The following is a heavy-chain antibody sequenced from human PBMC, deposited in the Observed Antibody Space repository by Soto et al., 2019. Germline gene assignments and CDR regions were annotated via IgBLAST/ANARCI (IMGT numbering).Heavy chain of an antibody. V-gene: IGHV3-23*01. CDR1: GFSFSDYS. CDR3: AKRATTVPTPGNYFDC. D-gene: IGHD2-15*01. CDR2: LTSGGTT. Sequence: VQLLESGGGLVQPGGSLRLSCAASGFSFSDYSMTWVRQAPGRGLEWVSTLTSGGTTFYADSVKGRFTISRDNSKNTLSLQMHSLRTEDTALYYCAKRATTVPTPGNYFDCWGQGTLVTVSS. J-gene: IGHJ4*02.